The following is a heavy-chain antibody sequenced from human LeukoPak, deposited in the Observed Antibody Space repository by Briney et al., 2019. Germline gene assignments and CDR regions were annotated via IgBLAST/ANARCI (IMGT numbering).Heavy chain of an antibody. CDR3: ARDTGVRPRVAHFDF. J-gene: IGHJ4*02. D-gene: IGHD1-14*01. Sequence: SETLSLTCTVSGGSISSYYWSWIRQPPGKGLEWIGYIYYSGSTNYNPSPKSRVTTSVDTSKNQFSLQLNSVTPEDTAVYYCARDTGVRPRVAHFDFWGQGTLVTVSS. CDR2: IYYSGST. V-gene: IGHV4-59*12. CDR1: GGSISSYY.